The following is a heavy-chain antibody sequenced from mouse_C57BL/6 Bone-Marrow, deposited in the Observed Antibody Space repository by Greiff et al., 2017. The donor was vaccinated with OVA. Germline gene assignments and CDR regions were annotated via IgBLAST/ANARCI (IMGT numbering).Heavy chain of an antibody. CDR2: LSNGGGST. J-gene: IGHJ4*01. CDR3: AGDYDGPLGAMDY. V-gene: IGHV5-12*01. CDR1: GFTFSDYY. Sequence: EVQLVESGGGLVQPGGSLKLSCAASGFTFSDYYMYWVRQTPEKRLEWVAYLSNGGGSTYYPDTVKGRFTISRDKAKNTLYLQMSRLKSEDTAMYYCAGDYDGPLGAMDYWGQGTSVTVSS. D-gene: IGHD2-4*01.